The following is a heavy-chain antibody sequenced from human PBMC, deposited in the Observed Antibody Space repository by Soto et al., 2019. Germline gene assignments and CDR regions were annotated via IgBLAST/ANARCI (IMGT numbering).Heavy chain of an antibody. J-gene: IGHJ4*02. CDR1: GGSISSGGYY. D-gene: IGHD1-26*01. CDR3: ASQRWEKAPVNY. CDR2: IYYSGST. V-gene: IGHV4-31*03. Sequence: SETLSLTCTVSGGSISSGGYYWSWIRQHPGKGLEWIGYIYYSGSTYYNPSLKSRVTISVDTSKNQFSLKLSSVTAADTAVYYCASQRWEKAPVNYWGQGTLVTVSS.